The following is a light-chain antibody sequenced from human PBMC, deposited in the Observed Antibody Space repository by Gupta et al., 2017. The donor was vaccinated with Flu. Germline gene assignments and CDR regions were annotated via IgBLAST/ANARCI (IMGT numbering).Light chain of an antibody. CDR2: GNN. CDR3: QSYDSSLSGWV. CDR1: TSNIGAGYD. V-gene: IGLV1-40*01. J-gene: IGLJ3*02. Sequence: QSVLTQPPSVSGAPGQRVTISCTGSTSNIGAGYDVHWYQQLPGTAPKLLIYGNNNRPSGVPDRFSGSKSGTSDSLDITGLQAEDEAEDYCQSYDSSLSGWVLGGGTQLTVL.